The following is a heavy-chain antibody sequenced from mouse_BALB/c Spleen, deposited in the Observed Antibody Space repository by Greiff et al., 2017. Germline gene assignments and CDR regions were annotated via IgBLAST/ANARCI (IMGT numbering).Heavy chain of an antibody. J-gene: IGHJ2*01. CDR1: GFTFSSYA. CDR3: ARLDGYYNY. V-gene: IGHV5-9-4*01. D-gene: IGHD2-3*01. CDR2: ISSGGSYT. Sequence: EVKLMESGGGLVKPGGSLKLSCAASGFTFSSYAMSWVRQSPEKRLEWVAEISSGGSYTYYPDTVTGRFTISRDNAKNTLYLEMSSLRSEDTAMYYCARLDGYYNYWGQGTTLTVSS.